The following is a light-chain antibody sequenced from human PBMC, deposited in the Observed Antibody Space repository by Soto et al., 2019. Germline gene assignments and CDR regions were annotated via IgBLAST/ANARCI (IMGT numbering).Light chain of an antibody. V-gene: IGLV2-11*01. J-gene: IGLJ1*01. CDR2: AVT. CDR3: CSYAGSYTHYV. Sequence: SVLTQPRSVSGSPGQSVTISCTGTSSDVGGYNYVSWYQQYPGKAPKVMFYAVTKRPSGVPDRISGSKSGNTASLTISGLQAEDEADYYCCSYAGSYTHYVFGTGTKVTVL. CDR1: SSDVGGYNY.